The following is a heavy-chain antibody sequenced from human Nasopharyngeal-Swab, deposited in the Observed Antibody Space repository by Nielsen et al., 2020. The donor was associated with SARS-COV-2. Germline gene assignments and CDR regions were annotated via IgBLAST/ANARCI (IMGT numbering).Heavy chain of an antibody. J-gene: IGHJ6*03. Sequence: GGSLRLSCAASGFTFSSYGMHWVRQAPGKGLEWVAVISYDGSNKYYADSVKGRFTISRDNSKNTLYLQMNSLRAEDTAVYYCAKDRGDSGEPEYYYYMDVWGKGTTVTVSS. CDR3: AKDRGDSGEPEYYYYMDV. CDR1: GFTFSSYG. CDR2: ISYDGSNK. V-gene: IGHV3-30*18. D-gene: IGHD5-12*01.